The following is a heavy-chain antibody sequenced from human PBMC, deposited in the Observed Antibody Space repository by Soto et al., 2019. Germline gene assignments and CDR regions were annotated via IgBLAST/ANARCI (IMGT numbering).Heavy chain of an antibody. CDR2: ISGSGGST. CDR3: ANSRGRRMYSSYYYYYGMDV. CDR1: GFTFSSYA. Sequence: GGSLRLSCAASGFTFSSYAMSWVRQAPGKGLEWVSAISGSGGSTYYADSVKGRFTISRDNSKNTLYLQMNSLRAEDTAVYYCANSRGRRMYSSYYYYYGMDVWGQGTTVTVSS. J-gene: IGHJ6*02. V-gene: IGHV3-23*01. D-gene: IGHD6-6*01.